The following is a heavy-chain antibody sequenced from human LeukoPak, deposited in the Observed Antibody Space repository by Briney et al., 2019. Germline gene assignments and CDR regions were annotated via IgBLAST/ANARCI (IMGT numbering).Heavy chain of an antibody. V-gene: IGHV5-51*01. Sequence: GESLKISCKASGYSFTTYWIGWVRQMPGKGLEWMGIIYPIDSDTRYSPSFQGQVTMSADKSISTAYLQWSSLKASDTAMYYCARRSVDYGMDVWGQGTTVTVSS. CDR1: GYSFTTYW. J-gene: IGHJ6*02. CDR3: ARRSVDYGMDV. CDR2: IYPIDSDT.